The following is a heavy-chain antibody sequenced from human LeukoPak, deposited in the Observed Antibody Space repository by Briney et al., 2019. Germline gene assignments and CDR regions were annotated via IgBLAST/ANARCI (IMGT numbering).Heavy chain of an antibody. CDR2: NIPIFGTT. V-gene: IGHV1-69*05. Sequence: ASVKVSCKVSGDTFSYAISWVRQAPGQGLEWMGGNIPIFGTTDYAQNFQGRVTFTTDESTSTAYMELSSLRSEDTAVYYCARGAWGYNYGYHNYWGQGTLVTVSS. CDR3: ARGAWGYNYGYHNY. CDR1: GDTFSYA. D-gene: IGHD5-18*01. J-gene: IGHJ4*02.